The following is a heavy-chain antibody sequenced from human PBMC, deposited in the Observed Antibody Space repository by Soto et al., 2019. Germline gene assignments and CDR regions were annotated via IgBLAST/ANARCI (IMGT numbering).Heavy chain of an antibody. D-gene: IGHD7-27*01. Sequence: GSLRLSCAASGFTFSNYAVTWVRQAPGKGLEWVSTISGSGGSTYYADSVKGRFTISRDNSKNTLYLQMNSLRAEDTAVYYCAKDLLGPGRAYGMDVWGQGTTVTVSS. CDR2: ISGSGGST. CDR3: AKDLLGPGRAYGMDV. V-gene: IGHV3-23*01. CDR1: GFTFSNYA. J-gene: IGHJ6*02.